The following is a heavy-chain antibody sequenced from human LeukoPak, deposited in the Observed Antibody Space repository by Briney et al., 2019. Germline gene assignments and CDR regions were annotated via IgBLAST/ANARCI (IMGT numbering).Heavy chain of an antibody. CDR1: GFTFSSYS. J-gene: IGHJ6*03. CDR3: ARLCSSTSLNYYYYMDV. CDR2: ISSSSSYI. Sequence: PGGSLRLSCAASGFTFSSYSMNWVRQAPGKGLEWVSSISSSSSYIYYADSVKGRFTISRDNAKNSLYLQMNSLRAEDTAVYYCARLCSSTSLNYYYYMDVWGKGTTVTVSS. V-gene: IGHV3-21*01. D-gene: IGHD2-2*01.